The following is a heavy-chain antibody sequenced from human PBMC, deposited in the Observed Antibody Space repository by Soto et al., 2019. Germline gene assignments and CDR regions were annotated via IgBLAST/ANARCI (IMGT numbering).Heavy chain of an antibody. V-gene: IGHV3-30*18. CDR1: GFTFGSYA. CDR2: ISFDGSNK. D-gene: IGHD3-10*01. J-gene: IGHJ6*02. CDR3: AKDRLMIRAVLISYGMDV. Sequence: PGGSLRLSCVASGFTFGSYATHWVRQAPGKGLEWVAIISFDGSNKHYADSVKGRFTVSRDNSKNTLSLQVNSLRAEDTAVYYCAKDRLMIRAVLISYGMDVWGQGTTVTVSS.